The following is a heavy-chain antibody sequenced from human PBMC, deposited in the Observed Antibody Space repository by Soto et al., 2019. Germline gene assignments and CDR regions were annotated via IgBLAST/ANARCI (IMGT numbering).Heavy chain of an antibody. CDR2: IHHTGAT. CDR1: GGSITRRNHY. Sequence: QLFLQESGPGVVKSSETLSLTCTVAGGSITRRNHYWGWVRQPPGKGLEWVASIHHTGATYYNPSLRSRISMSVDTSNNRFSLSLTSVTAADTGTYFCSTYFYDDHISGYHDSWGQGTLVTVSS. V-gene: IGHV4-39*01. D-gene: IGHD5-18*01. CDR3: STYFYDDHISGYHDS. J-gene: IGHJ4*02.